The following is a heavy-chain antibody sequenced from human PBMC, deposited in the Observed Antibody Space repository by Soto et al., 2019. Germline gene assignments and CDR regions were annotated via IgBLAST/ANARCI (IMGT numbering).Heavy chain of an antibody. V-gene: IGHV4-59*11. CDR3: ARAHDWKSSTFDI. J-gene: IGHJ3*02. CDR2: VYYSGAT. D-gene: IGHD3-3*01. CDR1: GGSLTAHY. Sequence: QVQLQESGPGLVKPSETLSLTCTVSGGSLTAHYWYWFRLSPGRGLQWIGYVYYSGATSYNPSLTSRVTMSVDTSKKQFSLKLPSVTAADTAVYFCARAHDWKSSTFDIWGQGTMVSVSS.